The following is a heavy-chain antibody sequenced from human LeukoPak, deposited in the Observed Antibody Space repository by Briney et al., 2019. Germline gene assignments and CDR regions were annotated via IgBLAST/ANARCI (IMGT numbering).Heavy chain of an antibody. J-gene: IGHJ3*02. CDR3: AKVQGLYCSSTSCSGRWPHAFDI. Sequence: GGSLRLSCAASGFRFSNDDMHWVRQGTGKGLKWVSGFVTAADTYYADSVKGRFTISRDNSKNTLYLQMNSLRAEDTAVYYCAKVQGLYCSSTSCSGRWPHAFDIWGQGTMVTVSS. V-gene: IGHV3-13*01. CDR1: GFRFSNDD. D-gene: IGHD2-2*01. CDR2: FVTAADT.